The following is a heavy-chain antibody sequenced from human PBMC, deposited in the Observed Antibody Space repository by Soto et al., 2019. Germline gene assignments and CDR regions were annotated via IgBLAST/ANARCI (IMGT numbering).Heavy chain of an antibody. J-gene: IGHJ4*02. D-gene: IGHD6-19*01. CDR3: ARVAYSSGQFEY. CDR1: GGSLYDHR. V-gene: IGHV4-59*11. CDR2: ISDTGRT. Sequence: SETLSLTCNVSGGSLYDHRWAWIRQPPGQGLELVAYISDTGRTDYNPFLKSRLSISVDTSRNQFSLEVRSLTSADTAIYYCARVAYSSGQFEYWGLGTLVTVSS.